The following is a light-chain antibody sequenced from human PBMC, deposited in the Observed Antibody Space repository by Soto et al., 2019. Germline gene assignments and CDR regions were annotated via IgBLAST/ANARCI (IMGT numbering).Light chain of an antibody. CDR2: GAS. CDR1: QSVASD. Sequence: EIVMTQSPATLSVSPGERVTLSCRASQSVASDLAWYQQKPGQAPRLLMYGASTRATGIPARFSGSGSGTEFTLTISSLQSEDFAVYYCQQYNSWITFGQGTKVDIK. V-gene: IGKV3-15*01. CDR3: QQYNSWIT. J-gene: IGKJ1*01.